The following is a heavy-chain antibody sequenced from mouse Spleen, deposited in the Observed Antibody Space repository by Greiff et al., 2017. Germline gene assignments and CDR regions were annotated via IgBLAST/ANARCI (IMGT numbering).Heavy chain of an antibody. J-gene: IGHJ3*01. D-gene: IGHD2-4*01. CDR1: GYTFTSYW. Sequence: QVQLQQPGAELVMPGASVKLSCKASGYTFTSYWMHWVKQRPGQGLEWIGEIDPSDSYTNYNQKFKGKATLTVDKSSSTAYMQLSSLTSEDSAVYYCARGETTMITSWFAYWGQGTLVTVSA. CDR3: ARGETTMITSWFAY. V-gene: IGHV1-69*01. CDR2: IDPSDSYT.